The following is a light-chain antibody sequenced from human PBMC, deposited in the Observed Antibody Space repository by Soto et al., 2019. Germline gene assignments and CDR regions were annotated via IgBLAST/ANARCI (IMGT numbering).Light chain of an antibody. Sequence: EVVLTQSPGTLSLSPGERATLSCRSSQSVSSTYLAWYQQKPGQAPRLLIYATSNMATGIPDRFRGRGSGRDFTITISRLEPEDFSVYYCQQYRSSPRFTFGPGTKVDI. CDR3: QQYRSSPRFT. V-gene: IGKV3-20*01. CDR2: ATS. CDR1: QSVSSTY. J-gene: IGKJ3*01.